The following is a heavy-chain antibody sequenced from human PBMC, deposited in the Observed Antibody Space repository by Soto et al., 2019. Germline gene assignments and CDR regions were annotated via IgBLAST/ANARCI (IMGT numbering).Heavy chain of an antibody. CDR2: IKEDGSQI. J-gene: IGHJ4*02. D-gene: IGHD6-13*01. Sequence: EVQLVESGGGLVQPGGSLRLSCTASGLIFSNNWMTWVRQAPGKGPEWVANIKEDGSQIDYVDSVKGRFTVSRDNAKNSVYLQMNTLSVEDTAIYYCARGGSDSSWYWRDWGQGALVTVSS. CDR3: ARGGSDSSWYWRD. CDR1: GLIFSNNW. V-gene: IGHV3-7*04.